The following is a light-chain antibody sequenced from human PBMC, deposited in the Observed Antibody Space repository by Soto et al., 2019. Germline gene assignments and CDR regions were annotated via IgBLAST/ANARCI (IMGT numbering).Light chain of an antibody. V-gene: IGKV1-5*03. CDR3: QQYYTMYT. J-gene: IGKJ2*01. Sequence: DIQMTQSPSTLSASVGDRVTITCRASQSIDNWLAWYQQKPGKAPKLLIYKTSSLGSGVPSRFSGSASGTEFTLTISSLPPDDFATYYCQQYYTMYTFGRGTKLEIK. CDR2: KTS. CDR1: QSIDNW.